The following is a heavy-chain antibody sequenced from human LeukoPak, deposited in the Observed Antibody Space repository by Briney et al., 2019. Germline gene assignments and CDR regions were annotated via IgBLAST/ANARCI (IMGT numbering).Heavy chain of an antibody. V-gene: IGHV4-39*07. CDR2: IYYSGST. J-gene: IGHJ6*03. D-gene: IGHD6-13*01. CDR1: GGSISSSSYY. CDR3: ARRIAAAALQKRYYYYYYMDV. Sequence: SETLSLTCTVSGGSISSSSYYWGWIRQPPGKGLEWIGSIYYSGSTYYNPSLKSRVTISVDTSKNQFSLKLSSVTAADTAVYYCARRIAAAALQKRYYYYYYMDVWGKGTTVTISS.